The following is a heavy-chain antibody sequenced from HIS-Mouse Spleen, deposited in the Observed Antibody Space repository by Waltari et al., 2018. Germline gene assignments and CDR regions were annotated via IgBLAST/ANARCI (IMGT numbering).Heavy chain of an antibody. Sequence: QLQLQESGPGLVKPSETLSLTCTLTGASISTSRYHWGWIRQPPGKGLEWIGSIYYSGSTYYNPSLKSRVTISVDTSKNQFSLKLSSVTAADTAVYYCAREIPYSSSWYDWYFDLWGRGTLVTVSS. CDR3: AREIPYSSSWYDWYFDL. D-gene: IGHD6-13*01. CDR1: GASISTSRYH. CDR2: IYYSGST. V-gene: IGHV4-39*07. J-gene: IGHJ2*01.